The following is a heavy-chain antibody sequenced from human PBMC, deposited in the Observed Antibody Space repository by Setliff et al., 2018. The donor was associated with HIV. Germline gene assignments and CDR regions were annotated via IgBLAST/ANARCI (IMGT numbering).Heavy chain of an antibody. Sequence: SETLSLTCTVSGGSISSDYWSWIRQPPGKGLEWIGYISTTGSTSYSPSLKSRVSISVDTAKNQCSLKLNSVTAADTAVYYCARIIMPRGGAFDIWGQGTMVTVSS. CDR3: ARIIMPRGGAFDI. V-gene: IGHV4-4*09. D-gene: IGHD3-10*01. J-gene: IGHJ3*02. CDR1: GGSISSDY. CDR2: ISTTGST.